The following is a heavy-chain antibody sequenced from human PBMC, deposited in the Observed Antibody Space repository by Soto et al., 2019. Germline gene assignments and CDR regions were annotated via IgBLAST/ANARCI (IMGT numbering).Heavy chain of an antibody. D-gene: IGHD1-1*01. CDR2: IRSKAYGGTT. J-gene: IGHJ6*02. CDR1: GFTFGDYA. V-gene: IGHV3-49*03. CDR3: TRDRTGTTDYYYGMDV. Sequence: GGSLRLSCTASGFTFGDYAMSWFRQAPGKGLEWVGLIRSKAYGGTTEYAASVKGRFTISRDDSKSIAYLQMNSLKTEDTAVYYCTRDRTGTTDYYYGMDVWGQGTKVTVS.